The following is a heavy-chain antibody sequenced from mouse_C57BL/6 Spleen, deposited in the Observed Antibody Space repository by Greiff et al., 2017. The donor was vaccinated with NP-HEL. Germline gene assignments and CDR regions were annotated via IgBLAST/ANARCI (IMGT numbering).Heavy chain of an antibody. CDR3: GRDRNYGGYYYAMDY. D-gene: IGHD2-5*01. J-gene: IGHJ4*01. CDR2: ISYDGSN. V-gene: IGHV3-6*01. CDR1: GYSITSGYY. Sequence: ESGPGLVKPSQSLSLTCSVTGYSITSGYYWNWIRQFPGNKLEWMGYISYDGSNNYNPSLKNRISITRDTSKNQFFLKLNSVTTEDTATYYCGRDRNYGGYYYAMDYWGQGTSVTVSS.